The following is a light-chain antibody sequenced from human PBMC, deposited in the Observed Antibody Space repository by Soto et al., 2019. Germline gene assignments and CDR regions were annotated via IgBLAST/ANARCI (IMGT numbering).Light chain of an antibody. V-gene: IGKV1-5*03. CDR3: QHYNTYPWT. CDR2: KAS. Sequence: EIVSVTCRASHSIGSWLPWFQQKPVKAPKLLIYKASTLESGVPSRFGGSGSGTDFTLTISSLQPDDFATYYGQHYNTYPWTFGQGTKVDIK. J-gene: IGKJ1*01. CDR1: HSIGSW.